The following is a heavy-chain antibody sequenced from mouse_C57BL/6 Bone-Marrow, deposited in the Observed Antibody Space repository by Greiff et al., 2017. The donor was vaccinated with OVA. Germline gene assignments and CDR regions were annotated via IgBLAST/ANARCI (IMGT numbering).Heavy chain of an antibody. V-gene: IGHV1-76*01. D-gene: IGHD3-2*02. CDR2: IYPGSGNT. CDR1: GYTFTDYY. Sequence: QVQLKESGAELVRPGASVKLSCKASGYTFTDYYINWVKQRPGQGLEWIARIYPGSGNTYYNEKFKGKATLTAEKSSSTAYMQLSSLTSEDSAVYFCARRVSGYDFDYWGQGTTLTVSS. J-gene: IGHJ2*01. CDR3: ARRVSGYDFDY.